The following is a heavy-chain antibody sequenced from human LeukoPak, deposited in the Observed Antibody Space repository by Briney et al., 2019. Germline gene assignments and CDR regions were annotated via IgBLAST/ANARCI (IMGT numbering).Heavy chain of an antibody. CDR1: GSILRGNG. CDR3: LRYSGTYTAFDY. Sequence: PGGSLRLSCVASGSILRGNGMHWVRQAPGKGLEWLAVIWYDGSKKFYADSVQGRFTISRDDSKSTLYLQMNSLRAEDTAMYFCLRYSGTYTAFDYWGQGTPVTVSS. D-gene: IGHD1-26*01. CDR2: IWYDGSKK. V-gene: IGHV3-33*01. J-gene: IGHJ4*02.